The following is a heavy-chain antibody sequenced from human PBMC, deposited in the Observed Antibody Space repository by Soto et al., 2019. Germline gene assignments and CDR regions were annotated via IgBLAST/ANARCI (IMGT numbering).Heavy chain of an antibody. J-gene: IGHJ3*02. D-gene: IGHD6-19*01. CDR2: INHSGST. CDR3: AGPPYSSGWYGRAAFDI. CDR1: GGSFSGYY. Sequence: SETLSLTCAVYGGSFSGYYWSWIRQPPGKGLEWIGEINHSGSTNCNPSLKSRVTISVDTSKNQFSLKLSSVTAADTAVYYCAGPPYSSGWYGRAAFDIWGQGTMVTVSS. V-gene: IGHV4-34*01.